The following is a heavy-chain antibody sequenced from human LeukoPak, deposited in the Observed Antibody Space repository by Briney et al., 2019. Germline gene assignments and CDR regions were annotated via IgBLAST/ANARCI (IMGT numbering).Heavy chain of an antibody. J-gene: IGHJ4*02. V-gene: IGHV4-39*01. CDR1: GASVSSSSYY. Sequence: SETLSLTCTVSGASVSSSSYYWEWMRQPPGKGREWVGSVFYSGSTNYNPSLKSRLTMSVDTSKNQFSLRLSSVTATDTAVYYCATRRSGSHPYYWGQGTLVTVSS. D-gene: IGHD1-26*01. CDR3: ATRRSGSHPYY. CDR2: VFYSGST.